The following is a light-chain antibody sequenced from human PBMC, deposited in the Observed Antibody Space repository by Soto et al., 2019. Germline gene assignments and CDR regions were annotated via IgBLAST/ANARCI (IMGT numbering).Light chain of an antibody. J-gene: IGKJ1*01. CDR1: QSLGSD. Sequence: EIVLTQSPATLSLSPGERATLSCRASQSLGSDLAWYQQKPGQAPRLLLYDVSNRATGIPARFSGSGSGTDFTLTISSLEPEDFAIYYCHQRSDWPRTFGQGTKVDIK. CDR3: HQRSDWPRT. CDR2: DVS. V-gene: IGKV3-11*01.